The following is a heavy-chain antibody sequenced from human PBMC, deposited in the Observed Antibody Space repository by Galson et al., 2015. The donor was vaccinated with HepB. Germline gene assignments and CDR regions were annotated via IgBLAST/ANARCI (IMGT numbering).Heavy chain of an antibody. D-gene: IGHD5-24*01. V-gene: IGHV3-21*01. Sequence: SLRLSCAASPFSFSRYSMNWVRQAPGKGLEWVSSIISVRGFISYADSVKGRFTISRDNAKNSLYLQMNSLRADDTAVYYCARGDAATKAIDYWGQGTLVTVSS. CDR2: IISVRGFI. CDR1: PFSFSRYS. J-gene: IGHJ4*02. CDR3: ARGDAATKAIDY.